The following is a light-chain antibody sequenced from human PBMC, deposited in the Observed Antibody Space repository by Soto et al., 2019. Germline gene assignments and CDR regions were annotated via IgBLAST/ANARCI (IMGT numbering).Light chain of an antibody. V-gene: IGKV3-20*01. CDR3: QQGRT. J-gene: IGKJ3*01. CDR1: QSVSSSY. CDR2: GAS. Sequence: EIVLTQSPGTLSLSPEERATLSCRASQSVSSSYLAWYQQKPGQAPRLLIYGASSRATGIPDRFSGSGSGTDFTLTISRLEPEDFAVYYCQQGRTFGPGTKVDIK.